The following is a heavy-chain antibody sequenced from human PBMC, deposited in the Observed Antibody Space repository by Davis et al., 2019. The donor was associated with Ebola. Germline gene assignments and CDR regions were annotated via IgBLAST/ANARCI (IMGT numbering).Heavy chain of an antibody. Sequence: ASVTVSCKASGYTFTSYAMHWVRQAPGQRLEWMGWINAGNGNTKYSQKFQGRVTITRDTSASTAYMELSSLRSEDTAVYYCARDLWGLGASGGMDVWGQGTTVTVSS. CDR1: GYTFTSYA. V-gene: IGHV1-3*01. CDR3: ARDLWGLGASGGMDV. D-gene: IGHD3-10*01. CDR2: INAGNGNT. J-gene: IGHJ6*02.